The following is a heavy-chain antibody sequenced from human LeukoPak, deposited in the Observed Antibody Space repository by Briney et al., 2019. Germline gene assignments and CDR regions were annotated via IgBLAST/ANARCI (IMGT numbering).Heavy chain of an antibody. V-gene: IGHV7-4-1*02. CDR2: INTNTGNP. J-gene: IGHJ4*02. D-gene: IGHD3-16*02. CDR1: GYTFTSYA. CDR3: ARTYYDYVWGSYRPETFDY. Sequence: ASVKVSCKASGYTFTSYAMNWGRQAPGQGLEWMGWINTNTGNPTYAQGFTGRFVFSLDTSVSTAYLQISSLKAEDTAVYYCARTYYDYVWGSYRPETFDYWGQGTLVTVSS.